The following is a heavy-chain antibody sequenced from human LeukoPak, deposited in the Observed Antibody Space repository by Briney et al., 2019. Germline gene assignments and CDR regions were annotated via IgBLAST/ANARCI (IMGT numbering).Heavy chain of an antibody. Sequence: PGGSLRLSCAASGFTFSTYWMSWVRQAPGEGLEWVANIKQDESEKYYVDSVKGRFTISRDNAKNSLYLQMNSLRAEDTAVYYCASVAGGACSSTSCYTYYFDYWGQGSLVTVSS. V-gene: IGHV3-7*01. J-gene: IGHJ4*02. CDR3: ASVAGGACSSTSCYTYYFDY. CDR1: GFTFSTYW. D-gene: IGHD2-2*02. CDR2: IKQDESEK.